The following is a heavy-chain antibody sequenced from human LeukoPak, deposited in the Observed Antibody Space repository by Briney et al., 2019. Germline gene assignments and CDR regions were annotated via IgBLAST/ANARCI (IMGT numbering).Heavy chain of an antibody. CDR2: IIPIFGTA. D-gene: IGHD6-13*01. V-gene: IGHV1-69*06. J-gene: IGHJ5*02. CDR1: GYTFTGYF. CDR3: ARDQGVELGWFDP. Sequence: GASVKVSCKASGYTFTGYFVHWVRQAPGQGLGWMGGIIPIFGTANYAQKFQGRVTITADKSTSTAYMELSSLRSEDTAVYYCARDQGVELGWFDPWGQGTLVTVSS.